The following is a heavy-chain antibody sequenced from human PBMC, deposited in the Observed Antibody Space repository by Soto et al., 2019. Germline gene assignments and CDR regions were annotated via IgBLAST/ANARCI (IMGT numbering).Heavy chain of an antibody. D-gene: IGHD1-20*01. CDR2: IIPLHNTS. V-gene: IGHV1-69*06. CDR3: AIWSNWYPLYYRGMDV. J-gene: IGHJ6*02. Sequence: QVQLLQSGAEVKKPGSSVKVSCKVSGGAFTNYSLNWVRHAPGQGLEWLGGIIPLHNTSNYSLKLLGRGSVTADISSNTVYMHLSGLTSDDTATYYCAIWSNWYPLYYRGMDVWGQGTTVTVSS. CDR1: GGAFTNYS.